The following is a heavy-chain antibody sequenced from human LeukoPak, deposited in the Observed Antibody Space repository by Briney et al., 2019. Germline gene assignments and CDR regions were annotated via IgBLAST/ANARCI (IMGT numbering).Heavy chain of an antibody. J-gene: IGHJ4*02. CDR1: GFTFDDYA. Sequence: GGSLRLSCAASGFTFDDYAMHWVRQAPGKGLEWVSGTSWNSGSIGYADSVKGRFTISRDNAKNSLYLQMNSLRAEDTALYYCAKDKGYCSGGSCEGYFDYWGQGTLVTVSS. D-gene: IGHD2-15*01. CDR2: TSWNSGSI. CDR3: AKDKGYCSGGSCEGYFDY. V-gene: IGHV3-9*01.